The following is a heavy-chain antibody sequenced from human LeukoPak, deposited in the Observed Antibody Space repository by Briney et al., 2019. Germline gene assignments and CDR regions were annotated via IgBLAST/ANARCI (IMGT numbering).Heavy chain of an antibody. CDR3: ARLFCSRSSCSARSYYNYGMDV. D-gene: IGHD2-2*01. V-gene: IGHV3-21*01. CDR2: ISSSSSYI. CDR1: GFTFSDYS. J-gene: IGHJ6*02. Sequence: GGSLSLSCAASGFTFSDYSMKWVRQAPGKGLEWVSSISSSSSYIYYTDSVKGRFTISRDNAKNSLYLEMNSLRAEDTAVYYCARLFCSRSSCSARSYYNYGMDVWGQGTTVTVSS.